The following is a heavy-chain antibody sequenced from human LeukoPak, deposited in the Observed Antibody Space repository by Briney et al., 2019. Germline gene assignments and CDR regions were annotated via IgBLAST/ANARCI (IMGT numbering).Heavy chain of an antibody. CDR1: GFAFSSYE. CDR3: ARSLTVGPDY. CDR2: ISYSGNTI. D-gene: IGHD4-11*01. J-gene: IGHJ4*02. V-gene: IGHV3-48*03. Sequence: GGSLRLSCAASGFAFSSYEMNWVRQAPGKGLEWVSYISYSGNTIYYADSVKGRFTISRDNAKNSVYLQMNSPRAEDTAVYYCARSLTVGPDYWGQGTLVTVSS.